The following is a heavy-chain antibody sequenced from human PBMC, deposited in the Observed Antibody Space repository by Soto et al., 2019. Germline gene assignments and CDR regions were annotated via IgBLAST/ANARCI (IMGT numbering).Heavy chain of an antibody. CDR2: ISWNSGSI. J-gene: IGHJ6*02. CDR1: GFTFDDYA. D-gene: IGHD6-13*01. CDR3: AKDTACSSPWYYGMDV. Sequence: GGSLRLSCAASGFTFDDYAMHWVRQAPGKGLEWVSGISWNSGSIGYADSVKGRFTISRDNAKNSLYLQMNSLRAEDTALYYCAKDTACSSPWYYGMDVWGQGTTVTVSS. V-gene: IGHV3-9*01.